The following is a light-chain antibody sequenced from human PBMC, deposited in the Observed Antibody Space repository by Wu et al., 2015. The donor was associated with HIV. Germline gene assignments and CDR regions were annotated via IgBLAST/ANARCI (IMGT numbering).Light chain of an antibody. J-gene: IGKJ2*01. CDR3: QQSYSTPYT. V-gene: IGKV1-39*01. CDR1: QSISSY. CDR2: AAS. Sequence: DIQMTQSPSSLSASVGDRVTITCRASQSISSYLNWYQQKPGKAPKLLIYAASSLQSGVPSRFSGSGSGTDFTLTISSLQPEDFATYYCQQSYSTPYTFGQGPSRRSN.